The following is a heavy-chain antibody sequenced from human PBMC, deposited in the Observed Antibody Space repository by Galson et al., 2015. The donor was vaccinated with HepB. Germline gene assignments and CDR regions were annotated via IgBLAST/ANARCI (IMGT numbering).Heavy chain of an antibody. Sequence: SVKVSCKASGGTFSSYAISWVRQAPGQGLEWMGGIIPIFGTANYAQKFQGRVTITADESTSTAYMELSSLRSEDTAVYYCARVSYYGSGSYYYYYYGMDVWGQGTTVTVSS. CDR1: GGTFSSYA. CDR3: ARVSYYGSGSYYYYYYGMDV. CDR2: IIPIFGTA. D-gene: IGHD3-10*01. V-gene: IGHV1-69*13. J-gene: IGHJ6*02.